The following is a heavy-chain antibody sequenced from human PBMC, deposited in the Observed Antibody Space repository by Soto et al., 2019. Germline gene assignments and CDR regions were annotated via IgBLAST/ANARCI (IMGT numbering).Heavy chain of an antibody. Sequence: QVQLVQSGAEVKKPGASVKVSCRASGYTFTSYYVHWVRQAPGHGLEWMGIIDPSGGSTSYPEKFLGRVTMPRDTSTSTVYMERSSLRSDDTALYYCARARGVYCSGGSCYLDYWGQGTLVTVSS. D-gene: IGHD2-15*01. CDR1: GYTFTSYY. V-gene: IGHV1-46*01. CDR2: IDPSGGST. J-gene: IGHJ4*02. CDR3: ARARGVYCSGGSCYLDY.